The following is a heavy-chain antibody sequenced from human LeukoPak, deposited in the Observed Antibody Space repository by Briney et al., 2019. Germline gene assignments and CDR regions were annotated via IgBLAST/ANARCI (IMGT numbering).Heavy chain of an antibody. Sequence: ASVKVSCKVSGYTLTELSMHWVRQAPGKGLEWMGGFDPEDGETIYAQKFQGRVTMTEDTSTDTAYMELSSLRSEDTAVYYCARDSGGSSTSDYWGQGTLVTVSS. V-gene: IGHV1-24*01. CDR1: GYTLTELS. CDR3: ARDSGGSSTSDY. J-gene: IGHJ4*02. CDR2: FDPEDGET. D-gene: IGHD6-13*01.